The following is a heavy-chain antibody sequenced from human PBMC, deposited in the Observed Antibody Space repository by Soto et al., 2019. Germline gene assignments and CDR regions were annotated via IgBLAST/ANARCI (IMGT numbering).Heavy chain of an antibody. CDR1: GFTFSSYG. D-gene: IGHD4-17*01. CDR2: IWYDGSNK. J-gene: IGHJ6*03. CDR3: ARTDYGDPGGAYYYYMDV. V-gene: IGHV3-33*01. Sequence: GGSLRLSCAASGFTFSSYGMHWVRQAPGKGLEWVAVIWYDGSNKYYADTVKGRFTISRDNSKNTLYLQMNSLKAEDTAVFYFARTDYGDPGGAYYYYMDVWGKGTTVTVSS.